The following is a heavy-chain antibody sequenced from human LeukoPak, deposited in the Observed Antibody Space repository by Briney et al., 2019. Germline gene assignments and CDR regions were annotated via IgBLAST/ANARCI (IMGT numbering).Heavy chain of an antibody. V-gene: IGHV3-11*01. D-gene: IGHD3-10*01. CDR3: ARDYFGSGSYYTNFDY. CDR2: ISSSGSTI. J-gene: IGHJ4*02. CDR1: GFTFSDYY. Sequence: AGGSLRLSCAASGFTFSDYYMSWIRQAPGKGLEWVSYISSSGSTIYYADSVKGRFTISRDNAKNSLYLQINSLRAEDTAVYYCARDYFGSGSYYTNFDYWGQGTLVTVSS.